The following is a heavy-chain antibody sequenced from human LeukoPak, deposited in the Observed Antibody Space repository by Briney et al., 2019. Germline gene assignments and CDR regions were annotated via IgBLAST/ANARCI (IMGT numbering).Heavy chain of an antibody. D-gene: IGHD2-21*01. J-gene: IGHJ3*02. Sequence: TGGSLRLSCAESGFALSSSAMHWVRQARGKGLEWVAVIWYDGSNTYYADSVKGRFTISRDNSKNTLYLQMSSLRAEDTAVYYCARDGHNDAFDIWGQGTMVTVSS. V-gene: IGHV3-33*01. CDR3: ARDGHNDAFDI. CDR2: IWYDGSNT. CDR1: GFALSSSA.